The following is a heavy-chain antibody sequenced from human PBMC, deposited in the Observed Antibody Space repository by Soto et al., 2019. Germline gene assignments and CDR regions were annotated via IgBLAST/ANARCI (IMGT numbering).Heavy chain of an antibody. J-gene: IGHJ6*03. CDR2: ISSSGSTI. CDR3: ARERAVPAEHPNGYYYYYMDV. CDR1: GFTFSDYY. Sequence: QVQLVESGGGLVKPGGSLRLSCAASGFTFSDYYMSWIRQAPGKGLEWVSYISSSGSTIYYADSVKGRFTISRDNAKNSLYLQMNSLRAEYTAVYYCARERAVPAEHPNGYYYYYMDVWGKGTTVTVSS. D-gene: IGHD2-2*01. V-gene: IGHV3-11*01.